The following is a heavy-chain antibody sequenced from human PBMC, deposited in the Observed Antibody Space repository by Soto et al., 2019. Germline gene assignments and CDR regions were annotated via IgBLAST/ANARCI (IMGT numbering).Heavy chain of an antibody. Sequence: PGGSLRLSCAASGFTFSSYGMHWVRQAPGKGLEWVAVIWYDGSNKYYADSVKGRFTISRDNSKNTLYLQMNSLRAEDTAVYYCARGYRSGYSYGFLDYWGQGTLVTVSS. V-gene: IGHV3-33*01. CDR3: ARGYRSGYSYGFLDY. J-gene: IGHJ4*02. CDR1: GFTFSSYG. CDR2: IWYDGSNK. D-gene: IGHD5-18*01.